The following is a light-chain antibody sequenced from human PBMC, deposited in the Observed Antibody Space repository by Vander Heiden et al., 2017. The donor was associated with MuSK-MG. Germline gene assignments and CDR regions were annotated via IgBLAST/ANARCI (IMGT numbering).Light chain of an antibody. Sequence: DIQMTQSPSTLSASVGDRVTITCRARQSISSWLAWYQQKPGKAPKLLIYKASSLESGVPSRFSGSGSGTEFTLTISSLQPDDFATYYCQQHNSYPWTFGQGTKVEIK. CDR1: QSISSW. CDR2: KAS. CDR3: QQHNSYPWT. V-gene: IGKV1-5*03. J-gene: IGKJ1*01.